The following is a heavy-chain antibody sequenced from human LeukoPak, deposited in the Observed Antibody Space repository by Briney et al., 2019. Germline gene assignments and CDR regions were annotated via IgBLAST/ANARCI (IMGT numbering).Heavy chain of an antibody. D-gene: IGHD3-10*01. CDR1: GFTFSSYS. Sequence: GGSLRLSCTASGFTFSSYSMNWVRQAPGKGLEWVSSISSSSSDIYYADSVKGRFTISRDNAKNSLYLQMNSLRADDTAVYYCARDLLLWFGESAMDVWGQGTTVTVSS. CDR2: ISSSSSDI. V-gene: IGHV3-21*06. CDR3: ARDLLLWFGESAMDV. J-gene: IGHJ6*02.